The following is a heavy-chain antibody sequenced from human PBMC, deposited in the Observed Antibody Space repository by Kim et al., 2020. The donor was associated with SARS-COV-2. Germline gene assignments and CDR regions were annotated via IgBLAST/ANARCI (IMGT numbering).Heavy chain of an antibody. CDR2: EGSNK. Sequence: EGSNKYYVDSVKGRFTIARDNSKNTLYLQMNSLRAEDTAVYYCTIVSRDYWGQGTLVTVSS. J-gene: IGHJ4*02. CDR3: TIVSRDY. D-gene: IGHD2-2*01. V-gene: IGHV3-30*01.